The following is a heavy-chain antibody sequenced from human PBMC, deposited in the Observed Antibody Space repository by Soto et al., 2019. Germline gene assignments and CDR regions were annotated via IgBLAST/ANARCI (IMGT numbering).Heavy chain of an antibody. Sequence: QVQLVQSGAEVKKPGASVKVSCKASGYTFTTFGISWVRQAPGQGLEWMGWINTYNGNTNYAQKFQGGVIMTTDTSTRTAYMELRSLKSDDTAVYYCARDRNSDWSDYWGQGTLVTVSS. V-gene: IGHV1-18*01. D-gene: IGHD3-9*01. CDR1: GYTFTTFG. CDR3: ARDRNSDWSDY. CDR2: INTYNGNT. J-gene: IGHJ4*02.